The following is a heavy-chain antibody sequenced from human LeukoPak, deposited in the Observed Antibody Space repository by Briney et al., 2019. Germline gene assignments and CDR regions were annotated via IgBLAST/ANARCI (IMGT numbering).Heavy chain of an antibody. V-gene: IGHV3-23*01. Sequence: PGGSLRLSCAASGFTFSIYAMSWVRQAPGKGLEWVSAISGSGGSTYYADSVKGRFTISRDNSKNTLYLQMNSLRAEDTAVYYCAKVTRGVISPGFDYWGQGTLVTVSS. CDR2: ISGSGGST. CDR3: AKVTRGVISPGFDY. CDR1: GFTFSIYA. J-gene: IGHJ4*02. D-gene: IGHD3-10*01.